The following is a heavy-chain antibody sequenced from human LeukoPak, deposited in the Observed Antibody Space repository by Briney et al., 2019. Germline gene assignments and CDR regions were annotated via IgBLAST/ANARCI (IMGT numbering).Heavy chain of an antibody. Sequence: GGSLRPSCAASGFTFSGSAMHWVRQASGKGLEWVGRIRSKANSYATAYAASVKGRFTISRDDSKNTAYLQMNSLKTEDTAVYYCTRRVDTGDYWGQGTLVTVSS. CDR3: TRRVDTGDY. CDR1: GFTFSGSA. CDR2: IRSKANSYAT. V-gene: IGHV3-73*01. J-gene: IGHJ4*02. D-gene: IGHD3-22*01.